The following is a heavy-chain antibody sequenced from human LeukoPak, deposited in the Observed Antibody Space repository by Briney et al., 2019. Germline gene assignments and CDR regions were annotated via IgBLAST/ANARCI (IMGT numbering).Heavy chain of an antibody. CDR1: GFTFSSYA. Sequence: GGSLRLSCAASGFTFSSYAMSWVRQAPGKGLEWVAFIRYDGRNKYYADSVKGRFTISRDNSKNTLYLQMNSLRAEDTAVYYCAKGPKRYNILTGYFVIETAFDIWGQGTMVTVSS. CDR3: AKGPKRYNILTGYFVIETAFDI. V-gene: IGHV3-30*02. D-gene: IGHD3-9*01. J-gene: IGHJ3*02. CDR2: IRYDGRNK.